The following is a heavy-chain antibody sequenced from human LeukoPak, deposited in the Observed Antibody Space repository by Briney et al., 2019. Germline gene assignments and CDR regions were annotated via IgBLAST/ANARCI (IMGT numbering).Heavy chain of an antibody. Sequence: GGSLQISCKGSGYIFTSYWIGWGRQMPGKGREGMGIIYPGDSDTRYSPSFQGQVTISADKSISTAYLQWSSLQASDTAMYYCARHLSGSPSEAGYWGQGTLVTVSS. J-gene: IGHJ4*02. CDR1: GYIFTSYW. D-gene: IGHD1-26*01. CDR2: IYPGDSDT. CDR3: ARHLSGSPSEAGY. V-gene: IGHV5-51*01.